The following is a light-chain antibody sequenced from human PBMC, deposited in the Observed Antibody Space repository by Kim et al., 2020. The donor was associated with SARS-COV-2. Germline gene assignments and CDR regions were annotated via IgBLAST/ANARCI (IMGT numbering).Light chain of an antibody. Sequence: SVSPGQTARIPCSAEKLGDKYFSWYQQKPGQSPVVIIYQDVKRPSGIPGRFSGSNSGSTATLTISGTQAVDAADYYCQAWDRSDWVFGGGTQLTVL. CDR2: QDV. J-gene: IGLJ3*02. V-gene: IGLV3-1*01. CDR3: QAWDRSDWV. CDR1: KLGDKY.